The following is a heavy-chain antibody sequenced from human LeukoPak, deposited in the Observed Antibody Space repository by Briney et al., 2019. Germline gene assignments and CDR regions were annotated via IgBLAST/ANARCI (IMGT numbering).Heavy chain of an antibody. CDR3: ARGENNYYDSSGYYL. CDR1: GYTFTSYG. D-gene: IGHD3-22*01. J-gene: IGHJ4*02. V-gene: IGHV1-18*01. CDR2: ISAYNGNT. Sequence: ASVKVSCKASGYTFTSYGISWVRQAPGQGLEWMGWISAYNGNTNYAQKLQGRVTMTTDTSTSTAYMELRSLRSDDTAVYYCARGENNYYDSSGYYLWGQGTLVTISP.